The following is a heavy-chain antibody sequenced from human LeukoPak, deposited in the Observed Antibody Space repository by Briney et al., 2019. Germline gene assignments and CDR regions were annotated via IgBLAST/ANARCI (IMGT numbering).Heavy chain of an antibody. J-gene: IGHJ5*02. CDR2: IYTNGNT. CDR1: GGPFRNFF. Sequence: KASETLSLTCTVSGGPFRNFFWTWLRQPAGKGLEWIGRIYTNGNTNYNASLKSRVAMSVDTSKNQFFLNLTSVTAADTAVYYCASGSHFWSAWGPGTLVIVSS. CDR3: ASGSHFWSA. D-gene: IGHD2-8*02. V-gene: IGHV4-4*07.